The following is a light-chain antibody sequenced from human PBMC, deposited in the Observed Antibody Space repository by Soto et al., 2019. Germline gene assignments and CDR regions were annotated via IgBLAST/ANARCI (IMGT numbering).Light chain of an antibody. V-gene: IGKV3-20*01. Sequence: EIILTQSPDTLSLSPGERATLSCRGSQTVSSNYLAWCQQRPGQAPRLLISGASVRASGVPVRISGSGSGTDFTLTISRLEPEDFALYYCQQYGNSPFTFGQGTRLEIK. CDR1: QTVSSNY. J-gene: IGKJ5*01. CDR3: QQYGNSPFT. CDR2: GAS.